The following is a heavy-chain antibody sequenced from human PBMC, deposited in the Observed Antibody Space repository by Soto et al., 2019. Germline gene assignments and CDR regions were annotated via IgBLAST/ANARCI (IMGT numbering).Heavy chain of an antibody. CDR1: GFTFSDYY. Sequence: GGSLRLSCAASGFTFSDYYMSWIRQAPGKGLEWVSYISSSGSTIYYADSVKGRFTISRDNAKNSLYLQMNSLRAEDTAVYYCARDKEMVALAAAGTFGYWGQGTLVTVSS. CDR3: ARDKEMVALAAAGTFGY. CDR2: ISSSGSTI. D-gene: IGHD6-13*01. V-gene: IGHV3-11*01. J-gene: IGHJ4*02.